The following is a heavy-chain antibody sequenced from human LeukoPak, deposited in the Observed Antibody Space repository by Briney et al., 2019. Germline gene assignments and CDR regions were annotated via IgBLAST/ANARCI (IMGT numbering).Heavy chain of an antibody. J-gene: IGHJ4*02. D-gene: IGHD6-6*01. CDR3: ARDTWAARGIDS. CDR2: IIPILGIA. Sequence: SVKVSCKASGGTFSSYAISWVRRAPGQGLEWMGRIIPILGIANYAQKFQGRVTITADKSTSTAYMELSSLRSEDTAVYYCARDTWAARGIDSWGQGTLVTVSS. V-gene: IGHV1-69*04. CDR1: GGTFSSYA.